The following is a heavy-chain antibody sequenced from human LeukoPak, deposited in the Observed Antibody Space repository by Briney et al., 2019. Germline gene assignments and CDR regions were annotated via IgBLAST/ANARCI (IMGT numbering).Heavy chain of an antibody. J-gene: IGHJ4*02. CDR2: IYTSGST. V-gene: IGHV4-61*02. D-gene: IGHD5-18*01. CDR3: ARAVRVDTAMAFDY. CDR1: GGSISSGSYY. Sequence: PSETLSLTCTVSGGSISSGSYYWSWIRQPAGKGLEWIGRIYTSGSTNYNPSLKSRVTISVDRSKNQFSLKLSSVTAADTAVYYCARAVRVDTAMAFDYWGQGTLVTVSS.